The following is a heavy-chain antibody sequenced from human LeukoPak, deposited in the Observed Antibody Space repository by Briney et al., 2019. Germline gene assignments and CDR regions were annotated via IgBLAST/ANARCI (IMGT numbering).Heavy chain of an antibody. CDR1: RFTFSTYA. J-gene: IGHJ4*02. V-gene: IGHV3-23*01. Sequence: PGGSLRLSCAASRFTFSTYAMSWVRQAPGKGLEWVSSISASGSNTYYADSVKGRFTISRDNSKNTLYLQMNSLRAEDTAIYYCATDRVAGRRPLLELGYRGQGALVTVSS. CDR3: ATDRVAGRRPLLELGY. CDR2: ISASGSNT. D-gene: IGHD6-19*01.